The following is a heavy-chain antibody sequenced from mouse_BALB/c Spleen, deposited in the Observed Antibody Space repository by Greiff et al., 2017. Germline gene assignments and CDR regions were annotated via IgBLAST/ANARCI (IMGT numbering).Heavy chain of an antibody. J-gene: IGHJ2*01. CDR1: GYAFTNYL. CDR2: INPGSGGT. Sequence: QVQLQQSGAELVRPGTSVKVSCKASGYAFTNYLIEWVKQRPGQGLEWIGVINPGSGGTNYNEKFKGKATLTADKSSSTAYMQLSSLTSDDSAVYFCARGYRYDGGNFDYWGQGTTLTVSS. D-gene: IGHD2-14*01. CDR3: ARGYRYDGGNFDY. V-gene: IGHV1-54*01.